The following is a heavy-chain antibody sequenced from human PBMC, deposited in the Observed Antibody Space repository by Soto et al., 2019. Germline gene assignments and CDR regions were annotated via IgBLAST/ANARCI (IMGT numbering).Heavy chain of an antibody. CDR2: MQPSSGRT. D-gene: IGHD1-26*01. J-gene: IGHJ4*02. CDR3: ARGVTAGVDY. Sequence: QVQLVQSGAEVREPGASVKVSCKASGYSFTSLDINWVRQTTGQGLEWMGWMQPSSGRTGYAQKFQGRVTMTRDTSINTAYMDLSSITSDDTDFYYCARGVTAGVDYWGQGTLVTVS. CDR1: GYSFTSLD. V-gene: IGHV1-8*01.